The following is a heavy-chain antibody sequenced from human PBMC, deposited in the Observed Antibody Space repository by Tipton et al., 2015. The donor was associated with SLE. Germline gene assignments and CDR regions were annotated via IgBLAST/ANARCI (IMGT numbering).Heavy chain of an antibody. D-gene: IGHD7-27*01. Sequence: LRLSCAVYGGSFSGYYWTWIRQPPGKGLEWIGEINHSGNTNFNSSLKSRVTISVDTSRNQFSLKLTSVTAADTAVYFCARVPRGQRQTGYWYFDLWGRGTLVTVSS. V-gene: IGHV4-34*01. CDR1: GGSFSGYY. J-gene: IGHJ2*01. CDR2: INHSGNT. CDR3: ARVPRGQRQTGYWYFDL.